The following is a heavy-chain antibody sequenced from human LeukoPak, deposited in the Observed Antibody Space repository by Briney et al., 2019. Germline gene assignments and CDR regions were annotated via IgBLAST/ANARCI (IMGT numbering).Heavy chain of an antibody. Sequence: PGGSLRLSCAASGFTFSAYWMNWVRQAPGKGLEWVSSISSSSSYIYYADSVKGRFTISRDNAKNSLYLQMNSLRAEDTAVYYCAREKWSSEALIYYYYYYMDVWGKGTTVAVSS. CDR2: ISSSSSYI. J-gene: IGHJ6*03. CDR1: GFTFSAYW. CDR3: AREKWSSEALIYYYYYYMDV. V-gene: IGHV3-21*01. D-gene: IGHD2-15*01.